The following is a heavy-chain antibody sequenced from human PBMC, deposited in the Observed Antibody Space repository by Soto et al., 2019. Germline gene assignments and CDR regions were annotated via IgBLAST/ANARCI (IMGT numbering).Heavy chain of an antibody. D-gene: IGHD3-10*01. CDR2: INHSGST. V-gene: IGHV4-34*01. Sequence: QVQLQQWGAGLLKPSETLSLTCAVYGGSFSGYYWSWIRQPPGKGLEWIGEINHSGSTNYNPSLKRRVTISVDTSKNQVSLKLSSVTAADTAVYYCARRKTYYYGSGSSPFDYWGQGTLVTVSS. CDR1: GGSFSGYY. J-gene: IGHJ4*02. CDR3: ARRKTYYYGSGSSPFDY.